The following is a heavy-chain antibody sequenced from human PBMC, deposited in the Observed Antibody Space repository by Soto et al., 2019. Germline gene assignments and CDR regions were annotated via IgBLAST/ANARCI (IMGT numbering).Heavy chain of an antibody. D-gene: IGHD3-3*01. CDR3: ADRVPILGVGGGWFDP. J-gene: IGHJ5*02. Sequence: QITLKESGPTLVRPTQTLTLTCTFSGFSLNTSGVGVAWIRQPPGKALEWLALIYGDGDKHYSPSLKSRLPTTKDAPKTEAVQTTKNRVPVNQGTFSCADRVPILGVGGGWFDPWGQGALVTVSS. V-gene: IGHV2-5*02. CDR2: IYGDGDK. CDR1: GFSLNTSGVG.